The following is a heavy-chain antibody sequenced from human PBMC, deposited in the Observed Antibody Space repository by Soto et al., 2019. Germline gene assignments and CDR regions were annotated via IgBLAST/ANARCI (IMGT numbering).Heavy chain of an antibody. D-gene: IGHD4-17*01. CDR1: CGSVTNSSYY. V-gene: IGHV4-39*01. CDR2: VYYRGRS. Sequence: PSETLSLTCTVSCGSVTNSSYYWGWIRQSPGKGLEWIGSVYYRGRSYSKSSVKSRVTISVDTSKDRFSLSLNSVTASDTAVYLCVSQRTTVPTQAYFDYWGPGALVTVSS. J-gene: IGHJ4*02. CDR3: VSQRTTVPTQAYFDY.